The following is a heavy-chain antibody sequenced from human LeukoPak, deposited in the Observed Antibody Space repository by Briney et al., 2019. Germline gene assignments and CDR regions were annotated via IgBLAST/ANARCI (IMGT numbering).Heavy chain of an antibody. V-gene: IGHV4-34*01. J-gene: IGHJ5*02. CDR2: INHGGST. CDR3: ATTRADIVVVPAAINREQA. Sequence: SETLSLTCAVYGGSFSGYYWSWIRQPPGKGLEWIGEINHGGSTNYNPSLKSRVTISVDTSKNQFSLKLSSVTAADTAVYYCATTRADIVVVPAAINREQAWGQGTLVTVSS. D-gene: IGHD2-2*01. CDR1: GGSFSGYY.